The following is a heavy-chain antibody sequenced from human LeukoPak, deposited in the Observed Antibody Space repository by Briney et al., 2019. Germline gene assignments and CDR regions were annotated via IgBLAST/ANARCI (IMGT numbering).Heavy chain of an antibody. CDR1: GGTFSSYA. Sequence: SVKVSCKASGGTFSSYAISWVRQAPGQGHEWMGGIIPIFGTANYAQKFQGRVTITTDESTSTAYMELSSLRSEDTAVYYCAREAILGGFDAFDIWGQGTMVTVSS. V-gene: IGHV1-69*05. J-gene: IGHJ3*02. CDR3: AREAILGGFDAFDI. D-gene: IGHD3-3*01. CDR2: IIPIFGTA.